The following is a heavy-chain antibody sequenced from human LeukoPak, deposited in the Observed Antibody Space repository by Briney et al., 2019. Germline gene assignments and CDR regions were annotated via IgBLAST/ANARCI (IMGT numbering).Heavy chain of an antibody. J-gene: IGHJ3*02. CDR1: GFTFSDHY. CDR3: ARSHYHSSDYLDQDAFDI. V-gene: IGHV3-72*01. CDR2: TRNKVNSHTT. Sequence: GGSLRLSCTGSGFTFSDHYMDWVRQPPGKGLEWVGRTRNKVNSHTTEYAAAVKGRFSISRDDSKDSLYLQMNSLKTEDTAVYYCARSHYHSSDYLDQDAFDIWGQGTMVTVSS. D-gene: IGHD3-22*01.